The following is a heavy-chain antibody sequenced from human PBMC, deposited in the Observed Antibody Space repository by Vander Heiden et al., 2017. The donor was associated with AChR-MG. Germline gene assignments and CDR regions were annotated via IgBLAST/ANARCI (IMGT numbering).Heavy chain of an antibody. Sequence: EVQLFESGRGLAQPGGSLTISCAASGFTFSGYAMSWVRQAPGKGLYWVSAISGSGGSTYYADAVKGRFTISRDNPKNTLYLQMKRMRAEDTAVYYFAKECGLWFGDVDVWGHVSTVTISS. D-gene: IGHD3-10*01. J-gene: IGHJ6*02. V-gene: IGHV3-23*01. CDR2: ISGSGGST. CDR1: GFTFSGYA. CDR3: AKECGLWFGDVDV.